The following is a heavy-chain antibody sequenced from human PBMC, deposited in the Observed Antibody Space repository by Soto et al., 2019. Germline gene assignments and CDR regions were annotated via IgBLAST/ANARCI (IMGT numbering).Heavy chain of an antibody. D-gene: IGHD6-19*01. CDR1: GYTFSIYG. J-gene: IGHJ4*02. V-gene: IGHV1-18*04. Sequence: GPEVKKPGASVKVSCKSSGYTFSIYGITWVRQAPGQGLEWMGWISTYNDITNYAQKFQGRVTMTTDTSTGTAYMELRSLRSDDTAVYYCARGTDPISLAGISFAYWGQGTLVTVSS. CDR3: ARGTDPISLAGISFAY. CDR2: ISTYNDIT.